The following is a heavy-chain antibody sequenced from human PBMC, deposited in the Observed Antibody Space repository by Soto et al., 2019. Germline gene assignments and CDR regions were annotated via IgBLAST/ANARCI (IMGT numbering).Heavy chain of an antibody. CDR1: GGAFSDYA. CDR2: IMPIFRAP. CDR3: ASWLKGPDIGNYHSGMDV. Sequence: QVQLVQSGAEVKKPGSSVKVSCKASGGAFSDYAFSWVRQAPGQGLEWLGGIMPIFRAPDYAQKLQGRVTITADEFTRTAYMEMNSLRSEDTAVYYCASWLKGPDIGNYHSGMDVWGQGTTVTVS. D-gene: IGHD2-15*01. J-gene: IGHJ6*02. V-gene: IGHV1-69*12.